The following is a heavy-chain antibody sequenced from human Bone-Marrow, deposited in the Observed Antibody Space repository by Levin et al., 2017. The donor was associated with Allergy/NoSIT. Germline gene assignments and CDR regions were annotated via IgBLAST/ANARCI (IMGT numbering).Heavy chain of an antibody. Sequence: GESLKISCAASGFTFSSYEMNWVRQAPGKGLEWVSYISSSGSTIYYADSVKGRFTISRVNAKNSLYLQMNSLRAEDTAVYYCARQLGNFWSGYNYFDYWGQGTLVTVSS. CDR1: GFTFSSYE. V-gene: IGHV3-48*03. CDR3: ARQLGNFWSGYNYFDY. J-gene: IGHJ4*02. CDR2: ISSSGSTI. D-gene: IGHD3-3*01.